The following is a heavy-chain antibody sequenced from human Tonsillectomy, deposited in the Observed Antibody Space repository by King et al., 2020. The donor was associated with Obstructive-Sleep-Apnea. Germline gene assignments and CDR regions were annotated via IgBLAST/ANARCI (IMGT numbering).Heavy chain of an antibody. V-gene: IGHV5-10-1*01. CDR1: GYSFSHDW. CDR2: IDPSDSYT. D-gene: IGHD6-19*01. J-gene: IGHJ4*02. CDR3: ARGFIGAVAGHVLDY. Sequence: QLVQSGAEVKKPGESLRISCKGSGYSFSHDWISWVGQMPGKGLEWMGRIDPSDSYTNYSPSFQGHVTISVDKSISTGYLQWSSLKASDTAMYYCARGFIGAVAGHVLDYWGQGTLVTVSS.